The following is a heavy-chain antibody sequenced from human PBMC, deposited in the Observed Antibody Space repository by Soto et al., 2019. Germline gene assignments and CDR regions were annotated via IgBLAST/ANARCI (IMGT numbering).Heavy chain of an antibody. CDR1: GGSMSSSNW. J-gene: IGHJ4*02. D-gene: IGHD4-17*01. CDR2: THHSGRT. CDR3: ARSEATVLDY. Sequence: QVQLQESGPGLVKPSGTLSLTCTVSGGSMSSSNWWNWVRQPPGKGLEWIGETHHSGRTNYNPSLKSRLTISVDKSKNHFSLKLSSVTAADTAVYSGARSEATVLDYWGQGTLVTVSS. V-gene: IGHV4-4*02.